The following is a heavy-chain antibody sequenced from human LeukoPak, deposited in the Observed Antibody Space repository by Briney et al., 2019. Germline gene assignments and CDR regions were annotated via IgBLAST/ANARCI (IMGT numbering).Heavy chain of an antibody. CDR1: GLTFSNHW. CDR2: INNEGSDT. V-gene: IGHV3-74*01. J-gene: IGHJ4*02. D-gene: IGHD1-1*01. CDR3: ATKRGIHQERVSLDF. Sequence: GGSLRLSCVVSGLTFSNHWMHWVRQTPGKGLVWVSHINNEGSDTRYADSVKGRFTISRDNANNIVYLQVNSLRAEDAAVYYCATKRGIHQERVSLDFWGQGTLVTVPS.